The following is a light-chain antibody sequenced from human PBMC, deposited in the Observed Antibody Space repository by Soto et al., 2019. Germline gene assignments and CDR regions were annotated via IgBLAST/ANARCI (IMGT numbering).Light chain of an antibody. V-gene: IGKV3-20*01. J-gene: IGKJ3*01. CDR1: QSISSSY. CDR3: QHYGSSPLFT. CDR2: GAS. Sequence: EIVLTQSPGTLSLSPGERATLSCRASQSISSSYLAWYQQKPGQAPRLLIYGASSRATDIPDRFSGSGSGTDFTLTISSLEPEDFAVYYCQHYGSSPLFTFGPGTKVDIK.